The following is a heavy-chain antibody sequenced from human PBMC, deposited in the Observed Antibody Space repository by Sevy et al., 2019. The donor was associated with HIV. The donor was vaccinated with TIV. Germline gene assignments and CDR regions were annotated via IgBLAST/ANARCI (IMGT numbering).Heavy chain of an antibody. D-gene: IGHD3-16*02. CDR3: ARDKGESSSSFLGELSY. Sequence: GGSLRLSCAASGFTFSRYAMNWVRQAPGKGLEWVAVISSDGRNKYYADSVKARFTISRDNSKSTLYLQMNSLRSEDTALYYCARDKGESSSSFLGELSYWGQGTLVTVSS. J-gene: IGHJ4*02. CDR2: ISSDGRNK. V-gene: IGHV3-30*04. CDR1: GFTFSRYA.